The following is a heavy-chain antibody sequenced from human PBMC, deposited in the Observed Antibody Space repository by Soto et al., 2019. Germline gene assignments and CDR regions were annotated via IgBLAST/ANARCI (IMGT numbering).Heavy chain of an antibody. D-gene: IGHD6-13*01. Sequence: QVQLVQSGAEVKKPGASVKVSCKASGYTFTNYAFSWVRQAPGQGLEWMGWISAYNGNTNYPQKLQVRVTMTTDTSTSTASMELRSLRSDDTALYYCARDLAAAGPFDCWGQGTLVTVSS. CDR1: GYTFTNYA. V-gene: IGHV1-18*01. CDR3: ARDLAAAGPFDC. J-gene: IGHJ4*02. CDR2: ISAYNGNT.